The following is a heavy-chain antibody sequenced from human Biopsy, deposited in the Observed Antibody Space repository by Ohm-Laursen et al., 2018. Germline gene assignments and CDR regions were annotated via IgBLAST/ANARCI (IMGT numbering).Heavy chain of an antibody. D-gene: IGHD2/OR15-2a*01. CDR1: GYTFTSYD. J-gene: IGHJ4*02. CDR3: ARVFCTSTTCYGLLDN. CDR2: ISPYNDKT. Sequence: GASVKVSCKASGYTFTSYDISWVRQAPGQGLEWMGWISPYNDKTSYPPKLQDRVTMTADTSTNTAHMELRSLRSDDTAVYYCARVFCTSTTCYGLLDNWGQGSLVTVSS. V-gene: IGHV1-18*01.